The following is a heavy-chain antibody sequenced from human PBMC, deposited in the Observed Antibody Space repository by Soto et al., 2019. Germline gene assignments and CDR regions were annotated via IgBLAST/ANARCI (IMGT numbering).Heavy chain of an antibody. V-gene: IGHV3-23*01. CDR1: GFTFSSYA. CDR3: AKRALALDS. CDR2: ISGSGVNT. D-gene: IGHD3-3*02. Sequence: PGGSLSLSCAASGFTFSSYAMSWVRQAPGKGLEWVSGISGSGVNTYNADSVKGRFIISRDNSKNKLYLQMNRLRADDTAVYYCAKRALALDSWGQGTPVTVSS. J-gene: IGHJ4*02.